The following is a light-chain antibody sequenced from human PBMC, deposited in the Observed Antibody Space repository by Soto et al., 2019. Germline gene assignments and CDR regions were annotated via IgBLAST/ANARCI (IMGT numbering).Light chain of an antibody. V-gene: IGKV3-20*01. Sequence: EIVLTQSPGTLSLSPGERATLSCRASQSVSSSYLAWYQQKPGQAPRLLIYGASSRATGIPDRFSGSGSGTDFTLTIIRLEPEDFAVYYCQQYGSSSPMYTFGQGTKLEIK. CDR3: QQYGSSSPMYT. CDR1: QSVSSSY. CDR2: GAS. J-gene: IGKJ2*01.